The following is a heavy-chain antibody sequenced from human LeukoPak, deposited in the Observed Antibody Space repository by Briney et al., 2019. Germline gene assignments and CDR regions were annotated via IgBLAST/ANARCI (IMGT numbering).Heavy chain of an antibody. D-gene: IGHD2-2*02. CDR2: ISGSGGST. Sequence: GGSLRLSCAASGFAFSSYAMSWVRQAPGKGLEWVSAISGSGGSTYYADSVKGRFTISRDNSKNTLYLQMNSLRAEDTAVYYCANWVVPAAIRVADYWGQGTLVTVSS. CDR3: ANWVVPAAIRVADY. J-gene: IGHJ4*02. V-gene: IGHV3-23*01. CDR1: GFAFSSYA.